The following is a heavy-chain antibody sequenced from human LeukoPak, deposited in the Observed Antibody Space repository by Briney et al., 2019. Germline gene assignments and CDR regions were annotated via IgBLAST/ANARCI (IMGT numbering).Heavy chain of an antibody. V-gene: IGHV3-53*01. Sequence: GGSLRLSCAASGFTVSSNYMSWVRQAPGKGLEWVSVIYSGGSTYYADSVKGRFTTSRDNSKNTLYLQMNSLRAEDTAVYYCARAEGSSTWFEHWGQGTLVTVSS. CDR3: ARAEGSSTWFEH. CDR1: GFTVSSNY. J-gene: IGHJ1*01. D-gene: IGHD2-2*01. CDR2: IYSGGST.